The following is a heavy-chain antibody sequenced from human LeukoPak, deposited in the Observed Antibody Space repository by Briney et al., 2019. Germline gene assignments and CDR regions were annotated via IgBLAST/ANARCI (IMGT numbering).Heavy chain of an antibody. D-gene: IGHD3-10*01. CDR2: IRYDGSNK. V-gene: IGHV3-30*02. J-gene: IGHJ4*02. CDR1: GFTFSSYG. CDR3: GKDLPEYYGSGSYGFDY. Sequence: GGSLRLSCAASGFTFSSYGLHWVRQAPGKGLEWVAFIRYDGSNKYYADSVKGRFTISRDNSKNTLFLQMNSLRADDTAVYYCGKDLPEYYGSGSYGFDYWGQGTLVTVSS.